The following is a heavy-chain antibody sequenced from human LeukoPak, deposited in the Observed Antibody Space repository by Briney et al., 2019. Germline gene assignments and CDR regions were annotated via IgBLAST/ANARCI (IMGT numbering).Heavy chain of an antibody. CDR1: GGSFSGYY. Sequence: SETLSLTCAVYGGSFSGYYWSWIRQPPGKGLEWIGEINHSGSTYYNPSLKSRVTISVDTSKNQFSLRLSSVTAADTAVYYCARGIRTDSSGYHQPFFDYWGQGTLVTVSS. V-gene: IGHV4-34*01. CDR2: INHSGST. D-gene: IGHD3-22*01. J-gene: IGHJ4*02. CDR3: ARGIRTDSSGYHQPFFDY.